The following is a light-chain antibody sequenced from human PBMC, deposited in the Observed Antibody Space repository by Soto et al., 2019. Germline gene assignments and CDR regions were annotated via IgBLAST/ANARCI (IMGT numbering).Light chain of an antibody. J-gene: IGKJ1*01. CDR2: GAS. Sequence: EIVLTQSPGTLSLSPGERATLSCRASQSVSSSYLAWYQQKPGQAPRLLIYGASSRATGIPDRFSGSGSGTDFTLTINSLQPDDFATYYCQQYNSYPWTFGQGTKVDIK. CDR1: QSVSSSY. CDR3: QQYNSYPWT. V-gene: IGKV3-20*01.